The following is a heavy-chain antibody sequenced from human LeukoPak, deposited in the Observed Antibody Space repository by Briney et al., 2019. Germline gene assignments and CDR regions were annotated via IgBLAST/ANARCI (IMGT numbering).Heavy chain of an antibody. V-gene: IGHV3-7*01. D-gene: IGHD3-10*01. CDR3: ASLVATGADY. CDR1: GFTFSNYW. J-gene: IGHJ4*02. CDR2: INQNGREK. Sequence: GGSLTLSCAASGFTFSNYWMTWVRQDPGKGLEWVANINQNGREKYYVDSVKGRFTISRDNAKNSLDLQMNSLRAEDTAVYYCASLVATGADYWGQGTLVTVSS.